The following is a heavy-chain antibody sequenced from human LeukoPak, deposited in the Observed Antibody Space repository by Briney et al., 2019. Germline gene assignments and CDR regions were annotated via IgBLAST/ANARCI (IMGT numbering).Heavy chain of an antibody. CDR3: ARGRYCSSTSCSRAEYFQH. CDR2: ISSSSSYI. CDR1: GFTFSSYS. Sequence: GGSLRLSCAASGFTFSSYSMNWVRQAPGKGLEWVSSISSSSSYIYYADSVKGRFTISRDNSKNTLYLQMNSLRAEDTAVYYCARGRYCSSTSCSRAEYFQHWGQGTLVTVSS. V-gene: IGHV3-21*01. D-gene: IGHD2-2*01. J-gene: IGHJ1*01.